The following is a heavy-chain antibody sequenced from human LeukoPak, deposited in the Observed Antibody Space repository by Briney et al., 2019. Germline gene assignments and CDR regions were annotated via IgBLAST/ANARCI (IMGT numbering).Heavy chain of an antibody. Sequence: GGSLRLSCAASGFTFSSYSMNWVRQAPGKGREWVSSISSSSSYIYYADSVKGRFTISRDNAKNSPYLQMNSLRAEDTAVYYCARAMSGCSSTSCYDYWGQGTLVTVSS. J-gene: IGHJ4*02. V-gene: IGHV3-21*01. CDR1: GFTFSSYS. CDR2: ISSSSSYI. CDR3: ARAMSGCSSTSCYDY. D-gene: IGHD2-2*01.